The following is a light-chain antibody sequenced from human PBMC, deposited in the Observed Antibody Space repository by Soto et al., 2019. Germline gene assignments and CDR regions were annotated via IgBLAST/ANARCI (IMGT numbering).Light chain of an antibody. V-gene: IGLV2-14*01. CDR3: SSYTSSSVPVI. J-gene: IGLJ2*01. CDR2: EVT. Sequence: QSVLTQPASVSGSPGQSITISCTGTSTDIGSYNYVSWYQQHPGKVPKLIIYEVTNRPSGVSNRFSGSKSANTASLTISGLQAEDEADYYCSSYTSSSVPVIFGGGTKLTVL. CDR1: STDIGSYNY.